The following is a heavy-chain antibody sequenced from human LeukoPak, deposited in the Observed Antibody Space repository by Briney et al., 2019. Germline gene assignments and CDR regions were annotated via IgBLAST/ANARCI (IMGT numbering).Heavy chain of an antibody. CDR3: ARELGRYYYGSGSTGY. D-gene: IGHD3-10*01. J-gene: IGHJ4*02. CDR1: GGSISSSSYY. Sequence: SETLSLTGTVSGGSISSSSYYWGWIRQPPGKGLEWIGSIYYSGSTYYNPSLKSRVTISVDTSKNQFSLKLSSVTAADTAVYYCARELGRYYYGSGSTGYWGQGTLVTVSS. CDR2: IYYSGST. V-gene: IGHV4-39*07.